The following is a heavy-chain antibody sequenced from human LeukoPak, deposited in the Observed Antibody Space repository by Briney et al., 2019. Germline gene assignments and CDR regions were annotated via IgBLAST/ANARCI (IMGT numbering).Heavy chain of an antibody. J-gene: IGHJ2*01. Sequence: KPSETLSLTCTVSNGSISTYYWSWIRQPLGKGLEWIGHIYHSGTTIYNPTLKSRVTMSVDTSRNQFSLHLTSVTAADTAVYFCARDSCGSGWYALWGRGTLVTVSS. CDR2: IYHSGTT. CDR3: ARDSCGSGWYAL. D-gene: IGHD6-19*01. V-gene: IGHV4-59*01. CDR1: NGSISTYY.